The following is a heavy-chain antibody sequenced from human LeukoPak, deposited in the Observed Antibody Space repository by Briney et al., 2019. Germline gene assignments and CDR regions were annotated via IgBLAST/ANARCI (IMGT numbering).Heavy chain of an antibody. V-gene: IGHV1-18*01. CDR3: ARDMGRYSGYDYDY. D-gene: IGHD5-12*01. Sequence: ASVKVSCKASGYTFTSYGISWVRQAPGQGLEWMGWISAYNGNTNYAQKFQGRLTMTRDTSISTAYMELTRLRSDDTAVYYCARDMGRYSGYDYDYWGQGTLVTASS. CDR2: ISAYNGNT. CDR1: GYTFTSYG. J-gene: IGHJ4*02.